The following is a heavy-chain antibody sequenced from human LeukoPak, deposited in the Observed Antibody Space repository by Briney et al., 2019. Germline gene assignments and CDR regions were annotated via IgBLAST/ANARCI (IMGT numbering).Heavy chain of an antibody. J-gene: IGHJ4*02. D-gene: IGHD3-16*01. CDR1: GGSFSGYY. V-gene: IGHV4-34*01. Sequence: SETLSLTCAVYGGSFSGYYWSWIRQPPGKGLEWIGEINHSGSTNYSPSLKSRVTISVDTSKNQFSLKLSSVTAADTAVYYCARGASSIHFDYWGQGTLVTASS. CDR3: ARGASSIHFDY. CDR2: INHSGST.